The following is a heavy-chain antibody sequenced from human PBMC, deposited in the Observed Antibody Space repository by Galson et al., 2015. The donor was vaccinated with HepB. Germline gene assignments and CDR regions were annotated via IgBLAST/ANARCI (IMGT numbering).Heavy chain of an antibody. V-gene: IGHV3-48*01. CDR2: ISSGSSAI. CDR3: ARDTLFDY. CDR1: GFTFRSYS. J-gene: IGHJ4*02. Sequence: SLRLSCAASGFTFRSYSMNWVRQAPGKGLEWVSYISSGSSAIYYADSVRGRFTISRDNAKNSLYLQMNSLRAEDTAVYYCARDTLFDYWGQGTLVTVSS.